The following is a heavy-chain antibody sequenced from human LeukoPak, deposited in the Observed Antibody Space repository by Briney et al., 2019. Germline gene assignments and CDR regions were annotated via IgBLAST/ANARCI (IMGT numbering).Heavy chain of an antibody. V-gene: IGHV4-4*09. CDR2: IYRGTT. CDR1: GASISSFY. J-gene: IGHJ5*02. CDR3: AIKKGGWFDP. D-gene: IGHD3-16*01. Sequence: SETLSLTCTVAGASISSFYWSWVRQSPGKGLEWIGYIYRGTTNYNPALKSQVTISVDTSKNQFSLKMTSVTAADTAVYYCAIKKGGWFDPWGQGTLVTVSS.